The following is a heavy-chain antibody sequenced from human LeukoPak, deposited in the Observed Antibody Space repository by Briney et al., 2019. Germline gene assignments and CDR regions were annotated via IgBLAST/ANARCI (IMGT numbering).Heavy chain of an antibody. Sequence: GGCLRLSCAASGFMFSSYWMSWVRQAPGKGLEWVSYISSSGSTIYYADSVKGRFTISRDNAKNSLYLQMNSLRAEDTAVYYCAPGGTYYDFWSGYYTFDYWGQGTLVTVSS. J-gene: IGHJ4*02. CDR2: ISSSGSTI. D-gene: IGHD3-3*01. CDR1: GFMFSSYW. CDR3: APGGTYYDFWSGYYTFDY. V-gene: IGHV3-48*03.